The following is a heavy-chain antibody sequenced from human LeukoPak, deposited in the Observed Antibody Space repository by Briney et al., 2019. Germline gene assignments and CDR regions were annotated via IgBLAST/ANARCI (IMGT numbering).Heavy chain of an antibody. CDR1: GYTFTSYG. V-gene: IGHV1-18*01. D-gene: IGHD3-22*01. J-gene: IGHJ4*02. CDR2: ISAYNGNT. Sequence: GASVKVSCKASGYTFTSYGISWVRQAPGQGLEWMGWISAYNGNTNYAQKLQGRVTMTTDTSTSTAYMELRSLRSDDTAVYYCARVEGGPYYYDSSGGGPLDDDYWGQGTLVTVSS. CDR3: ARVEGGPYYYDSSGGGPLDDDY.